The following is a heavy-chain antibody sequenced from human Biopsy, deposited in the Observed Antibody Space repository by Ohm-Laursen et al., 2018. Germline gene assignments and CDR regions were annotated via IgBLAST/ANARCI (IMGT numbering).Heavy chain of an antibody. Sequence: GSSVKVSCKASGYTFTSYYMHWVRQAPGQGLEWMGWINPATGETRYAQRFQGRVTMTRDTSVTTAYMQLSSLTSDDTALYYCAKPSGGVSTIGFDPWGQGTQVIVSS. D-gene: IGHD3-16*01. CDR1: GYTFTSYY. V-gene: IGHV1-2*02. CDR2: INPATGET. CDR3: AKPSGGVSTIGFDP. J-gene: IGHJ5*02.